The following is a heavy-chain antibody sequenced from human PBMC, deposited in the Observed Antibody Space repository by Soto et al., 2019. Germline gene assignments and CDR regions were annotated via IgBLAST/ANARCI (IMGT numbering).Heavy chain of an antibody. CDR1: GGSISSYY. D-gene: IGHD4-17*01. J-gene: IGHJ4*02. CDR3: ARGIPFYGNYEGLLCYTDY. V-gene: IGHV4-59*01. CDR2: IYYSGST. Sequence: SETLSLTCTVSGGSISSYYWSWIRQPPGKGLEWIGYIYYSGSTNYNPSLKSRVTISVDTSKNQFSLKLSSVTAADTAVYYCARGIPFYGNYEGLLCYTDYSCQRTLVTVST.